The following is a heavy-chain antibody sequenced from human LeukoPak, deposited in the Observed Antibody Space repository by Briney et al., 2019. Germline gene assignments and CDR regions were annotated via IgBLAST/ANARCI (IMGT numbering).Heavy chain of an antibody. D-gene: IGHD6-6*01. J-gene: IGHJ6*03. CDR1: EFIFRDYY. V-gene: IGHV3-11*04. Sequence: PGGSLRLSCVASEFIFRDYYMSWIRQAPGKGLEWVSHISSTGTTINYADSVKGRFIISRDNAKNFLYLQMNSLRAEDTAVYYCARDLGRATRSYYIDVWGKGTTVTVSS. CDR2: ISSTGTTI. CDR3: ARDLGRATRSYYIDV.